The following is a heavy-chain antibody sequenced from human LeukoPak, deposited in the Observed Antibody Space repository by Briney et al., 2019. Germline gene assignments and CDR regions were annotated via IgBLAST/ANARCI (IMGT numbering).Heavy chain of an antibody. CDR2: IYSGGST. V-gene: IGHV3-53*01. D-gene: IGHD6-13*01. CDR3: ASGLNKATGEEVRDY. J-gene: IGHJ4*02. Sequence: GGSLRLSCAASGFTVSSNYMSWVRQAPGKGLEWVSVIYSGGSTYYADSVKGRFTISRDNSKNTLYLQMNSLRAEDTAVYYCASGLNKATGEEVRDYWGQGTLVTVSS. CDR1: GFTVSSNY.